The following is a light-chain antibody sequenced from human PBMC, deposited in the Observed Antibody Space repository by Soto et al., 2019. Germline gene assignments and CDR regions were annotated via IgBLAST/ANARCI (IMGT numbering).Light chain of an antibody. Sequence: QSALTQPASVSGSPGQSITISCTGTSSDVGGYNFVSWYQQHPGNPPKLIIYAVNNRPSGVSDRFSASKSGNTASLTISGLQAEDEADYYCSSYTVSTTLVLFGGGTKLTVL. CDR2: AVN. CDR3: SSYTVSTTLVL. V-gene: IGLV2-14*01. J-gene: IGLJ3*02. CDR1: SSDVGGYNF.